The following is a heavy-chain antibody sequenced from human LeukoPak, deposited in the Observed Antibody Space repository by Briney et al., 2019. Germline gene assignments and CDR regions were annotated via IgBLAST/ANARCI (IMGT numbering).Heavy chain of an antibody. D-gene: IGHD5-24*01. Sequence: PSETLSLTCAVYGGSFSGYYWSWIRQPPGKGLEWIGYIYYNGSTNYNPSLKSRVTISVDTSKNQFSLKLSSVTAADTAVYYCARRRRDGYNPFDYWGQGTLVTVSS. J-gene: IGHJ4*02. V-gene: IGHV4-59*01. CDR3: ARRRRDGYNPFDY. CDR1: GGSFSGYY. CDR2: IYYNGST.